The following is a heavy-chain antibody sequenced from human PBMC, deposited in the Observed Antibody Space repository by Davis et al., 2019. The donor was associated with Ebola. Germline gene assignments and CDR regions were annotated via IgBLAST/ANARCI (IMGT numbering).Heavy chain of an antibody. D-gene: IGHD2-2*01. Sequence: SVKVSCKASGGTFSSYAISWVRQAPGQGLEWMGGIIPIFGTANYAQKFQGRVTITADESTSTAYMELSSLRSEDTAVYYCARAVVVVPAAISDYYYYYYMDVWGKGTTVTVSS. V-gene: IGHV1-69*13. CDR2: IIPIFGTA. J-gene: IGHJ6*03. CDR1: GGTFSSYA. CDR3: ARAVVVVPAAISDYYYYYYMDV.